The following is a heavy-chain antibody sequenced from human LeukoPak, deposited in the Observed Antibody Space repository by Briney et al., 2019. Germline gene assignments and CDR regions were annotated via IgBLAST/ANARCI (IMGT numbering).Heavy chain of an antibody. D-gene: IGHD3-22*01. Sequence: SETLSLTCTVSGGSISSYYWSWIRQPPVKGLEWIGYIYYSGSTNYSPSLKSRVTISVDTSKNQFSLKLSSVTAADTAVYYCARGLGPYDSSGYYVYWGQGTLVTVSS. CDR3: ARGLGPYDSSGYYVY. CDR1: GGSISSYY. J-gene: IGHJ4*02. CDR2: IYYSGST. V-gene: IGHV4-59*01.